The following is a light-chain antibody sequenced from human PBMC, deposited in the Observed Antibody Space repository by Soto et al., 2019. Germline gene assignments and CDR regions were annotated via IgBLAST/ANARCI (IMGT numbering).Light chain of an antibody. V-gene: IGKV1-39*01. Sequence: DIQMTQSPSSLSASVGDRVTITCRASQNVGDYLNWYQQKPGKAPKLLIYAASSLQSGVPSRFSGSGSVTDFTLTINSLQPEDFATYYCQQSYLSPWTFGQGTKVEVK. J-gene: IGKJ1*01. CDR2: AAS. CDR3: QQSYLSPWT. CDR1: QNVGDY.